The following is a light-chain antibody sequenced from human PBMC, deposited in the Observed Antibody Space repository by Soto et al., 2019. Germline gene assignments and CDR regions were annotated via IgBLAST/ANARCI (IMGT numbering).Light chain of an antibody. V-gene: IGKV3-15*01. J-gene: IGKJ5*01. Sequence: EISMTQSPGGLSVSPGARCIFSCRASQSVSGNLAWYQQKPGQTPXLLIYGASNRATGIPDRFSGSGSGTEFTLTISSLQSEDFADYYCQQYQNWPLITFGPGTRLEIK. CDR1: QSVSGN. CDR3: QQYQNWPLIT. CDR2: GAS.